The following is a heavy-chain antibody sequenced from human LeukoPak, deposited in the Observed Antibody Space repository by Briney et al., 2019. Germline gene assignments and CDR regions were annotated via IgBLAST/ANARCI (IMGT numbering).Heavy chain of an antibody. CDR3: ARDSSRSGQAWWFDP. CDR2: INPSDGYT. V-gene: IGHV1-46*01. CDR1: GYTFTRHY. Sequence: GASVKVSCKASGYTFTRHYMHWVRQAPGQGLEWMGIINPSDGYTNYAQNFQARVSITRDTSTNTVYMELRSLRYDDTAFYYCARDSSRSGQAWWFDPWGQGTLVTVSS. D-gene: IGHD5-12*01. J-gene: IGHJ5*02.